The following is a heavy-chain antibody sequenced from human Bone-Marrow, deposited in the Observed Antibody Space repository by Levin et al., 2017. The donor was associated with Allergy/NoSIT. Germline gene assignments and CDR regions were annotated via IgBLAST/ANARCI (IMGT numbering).Heavy chain of an antibody. J-gene: IGHJ4*02. CDR1: GASVTSVHYY. CDR2: IYYSGST. Sequence: SETLSLTCTVSGASVTSVHYYWSWIRQPPGKRLEWLGYIYYSGSTNYSPSLKSRVTISLDTSRNQFSLKLSSVTAADTAVYYCATAQQDDGSHYWGQGNLVTVSS. D-gene: IGHD3-10*01. CDR3: ATAQQDDGSHY. V-gene: IGHV4-61*01.